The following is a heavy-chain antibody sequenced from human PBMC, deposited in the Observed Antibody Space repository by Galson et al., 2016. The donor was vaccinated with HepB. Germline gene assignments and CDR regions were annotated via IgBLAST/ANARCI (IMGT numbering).Heavy chain of an antibody. CDR2: IYPGDSDV. J-gene: IGHJ2*01. Sequence: QSGAEVKKPGESLTISCEASGYNFNTYWIGWVRQMPGKGLEWMGIIYPGDSDVRYSPSFQGQVTIPADKSMFTAYLQWSSLKASDSAMYYCAKFPYFYDSSGHYWAWYFDVWGRGTLVTVSS. D-gene: IGHD3-22*01. CDR1: GYNFNTYW. CDR3: AKFPYFYDSSGHYWAWYFDV. V-gene: IGHV5-51*01.